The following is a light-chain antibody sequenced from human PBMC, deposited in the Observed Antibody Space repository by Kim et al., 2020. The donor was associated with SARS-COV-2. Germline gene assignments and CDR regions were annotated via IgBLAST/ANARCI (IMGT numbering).Light chain of an antibody. J-gene: IGKJ1*01. Sequence: ETVMTQSPATLSASPGEGATLSCRASQSVNSNLAWYQQKPGQAPRLLIYDASSRATGIPARFSGGGSGTDFTLAISSLQSEDFAVYYCLQCNNWPWTFGQGTKVDIK. CDR2: DAS. CDR3: LQCNNWPWT. CDR1: QSVNSN. V-gene: IGKV3-15*01.